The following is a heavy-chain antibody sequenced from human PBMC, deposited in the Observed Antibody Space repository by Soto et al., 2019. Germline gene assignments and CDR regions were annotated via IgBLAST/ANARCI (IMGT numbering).Heavy chain of an antibody. J-gene: IGHJ6*02. D-gene: IGHD5-18*01. CDR1: GGSISSGDYY. CDR2: IYYTGST. CDR3: ARVSGHNNGYYSVYFMDV. Sequence: PSETLSLTCNVSGGSISSGDYYWTWIRQSPGKGLEWIGYIYYTGSTFYSPSLKSRVTISLDTSENHFSLDMNSVTAADTAVYLGARVSGHNNGYYSVYFMDVWGQGTTVTVSS. V-gene: IGHV4-30-4*01.